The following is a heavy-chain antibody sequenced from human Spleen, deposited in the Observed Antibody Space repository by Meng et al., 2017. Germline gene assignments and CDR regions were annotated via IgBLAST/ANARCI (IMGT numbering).Heavy chain of an antibody. D-gene: IGHD3-3*01. CDR1: GGSFSGYY. CDR2: INHGGIT. V-gene: IGHV4-34*01. Sequence: QVQLQQWGAGLLKPSETLSLTCAVYGGSFSGYYCNWIRQPPGKGLEWIGEINHGGITNYNPSLKSRITISVDTSQKQFSLKLTSVTAADTAVYYCARGGIFGVANWFDPWGQGTLVTVSS. CDR3: ARGGIFGVANWFDP. J-gene: IGHJ5*02.